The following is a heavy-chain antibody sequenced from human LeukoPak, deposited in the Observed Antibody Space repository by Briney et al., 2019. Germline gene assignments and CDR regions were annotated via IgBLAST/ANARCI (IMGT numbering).Heavy chain of an antibody. CDR1: GFTFDDYG. CDR2: INWNGGST. Sequence: GGSLRLSCAASGFTFDDYGMSWVRQAPGKGLEWVSGINWNGGSTGYADSVKGRFTISRDNAEKSLYPQMDSLRAEDTAVYFCARDPYNGAYGNDYYYYMDAWGKGTTVTVSS. CDR3: ARDPYNGAYGNDYYYYMDA. V-gene: IGHV3-20*04. D-gene: IGHD5-12*01. J-gene: IGHJ6*03.